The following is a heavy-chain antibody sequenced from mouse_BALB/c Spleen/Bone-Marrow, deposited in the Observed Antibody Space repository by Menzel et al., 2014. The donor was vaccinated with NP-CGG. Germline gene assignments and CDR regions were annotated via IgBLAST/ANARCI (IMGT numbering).Heavy chain of an antibody. CDR2: IYPGDGDT. D-gene: IGHD1-2*01. Sequence: QVQLKEPGAELVRPGSSVKISCKASGYAFSSYWMNWVKRRPGQGLEWIGQIYPGDGDTNYNGKFKGKATLTADKSSSTAYMQLSSLTSEDSAVYFCARSTAAMDYWGQGTTLTVSS. V-gene: IGHV1-80*01. J-gene: IGHJ2*01. CDR3: ARSTAAMDY. CDR1: GYAFSSYW.